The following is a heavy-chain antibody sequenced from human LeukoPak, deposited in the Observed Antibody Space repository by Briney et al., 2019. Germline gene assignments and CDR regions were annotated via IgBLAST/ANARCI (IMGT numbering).Heavy chain of an antibody. Sequence: ASVKVSCKASGYTFTSYGISWVRQAPGQGLEWMGWISAYNGNTNYAQKLQGRVTMTTDTSTSTACKELRSLRSDDTAVYYCARGQAGDIGDAFDIWGQGTMVTVSS. V-gene: IGHV1-18*01. CDR1: GYTFTSYG. CDR2: ISAYNGNT. J-gene: IGHJ3*02. CDR3: ARGQAGDIGDAFDI. D-gene: IGHD5-12*01.